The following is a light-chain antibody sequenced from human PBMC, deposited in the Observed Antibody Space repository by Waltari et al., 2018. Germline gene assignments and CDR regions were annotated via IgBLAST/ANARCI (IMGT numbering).Light chain of an antibody. CDR2: YNS. Sequence: SYVLTQPPSVSVAPGMTARITCEGTDIASKRFHWYQQRPGQAPVLVMYYNSDRPSGIPERFSGSNAGTTATLTITRVEAGDEADYYCQVWHTGTNHVVFGGGTKLTVL. J-gene: IGLJ2*01. CDR1: DIASKR. CDR3: QVWHTGTNHVV. V-gene: IGLV3-21*04.